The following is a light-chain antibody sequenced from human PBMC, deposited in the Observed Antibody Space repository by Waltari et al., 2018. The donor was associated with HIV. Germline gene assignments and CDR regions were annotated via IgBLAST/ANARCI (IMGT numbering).Light chain of an antibody. J-gene: IGKJ3*01. Sequence: EIVLTLSPGTLSLSPGESAPLSCRASQRVSSSYLAWYQQKPGQAPRLLIYGASSRATGIPDRFSGSGSGADFTLSISRLEPEDFAVYYCQQYGRSAFTFGPGTKVDIK. V-gene: IGKV3-20*01. CDR3: QQYGRSAFT. CDR2: GAS. CDR1: QRVSSSY.